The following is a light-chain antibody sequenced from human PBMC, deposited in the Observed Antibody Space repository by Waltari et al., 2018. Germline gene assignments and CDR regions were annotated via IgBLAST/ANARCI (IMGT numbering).Light chain of an antibody. CDR1: QTVNTY. J-gene: IGKJ4*01. Sequence: ETVLTQSPVTLSLSPGERATLSCRASQTVNTYLAWYQQKPGQAPRLLIYDTSNRATGIPARFSGSGSGTDFTLTISSLEPEDFAVYYCQQRNSWPPTFGGGTKVEIK. CDR2: DTS. CDR3: QQRNSWPPT. V-gene: IGKV3-11*01.